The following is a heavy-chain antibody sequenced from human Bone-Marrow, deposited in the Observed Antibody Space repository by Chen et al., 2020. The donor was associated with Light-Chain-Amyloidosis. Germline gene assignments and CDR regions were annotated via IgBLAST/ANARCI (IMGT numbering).Heavy chain of an antibody. J-gene: IGHJ4*02. CDR2: IDSGGTT. CDR1: GFTFRN. CDR3: AKEAPNSGTHYNRYFDY. Sequence: VQVVESGGGLQQPGGSLRLSCSASGFTFRNCWVRQVPGKGLEWLSSIDSGGTTYYADSVKGRFTISRDSSKNTLYLQMNSLRADDTAVYYCAKEAPNSGTHYNRYFDYWGQGTLVTVSS. V-gene: IGHV3-23*04. D-gene: IGHD3-10*01.